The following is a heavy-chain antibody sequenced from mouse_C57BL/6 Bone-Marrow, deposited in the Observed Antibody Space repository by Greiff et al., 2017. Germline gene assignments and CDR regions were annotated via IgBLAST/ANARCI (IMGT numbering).Heavy chain of an antibody. V-gene: IGHV1-50*01. Sequence: QVQLQQPGAELVKPGASVKLSCKASGYTFTSYWMQWVKQRPGQGLEWIGEIDPSGSYTNYNQKFKGKATLTVDTSSSTAYMQLSSLTSEDSAVYYCARDYDYPSFAYWGQGTLVTVSA. CDR3: ARDYDYPSFAY. J-gene: IGHJ3*01. CDR1: GYTFTSYW. CDR2: IDPSGSYT. D-gene: IGHD2-4*01.